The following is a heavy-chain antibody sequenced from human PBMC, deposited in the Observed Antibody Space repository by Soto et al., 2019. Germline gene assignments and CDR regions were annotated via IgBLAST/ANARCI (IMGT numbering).Heavy chain of an antibody. CDR3: ARDRRFGDKCY. V-gene: IGHV1-69*13. Sequence: VASVKVSCKASGGTFSSYAISWVRQAPGQGLEWMGGIIPIFGTANYAQKFQGRVTITADESTSTAYMELSSLRSEDTAVYYCARDRRFGDKCYWGQGTLVTVSS. CDR1: GGTFSSYA. CDR2: IIPIFGTA. D-gene: IGHD3-10*01. J-gene: IGHJ4*02.